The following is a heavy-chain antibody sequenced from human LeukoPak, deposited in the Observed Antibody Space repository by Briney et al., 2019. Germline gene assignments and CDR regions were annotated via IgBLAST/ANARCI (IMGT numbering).Heavy chain of an antibody. CDR1: GGSFSGYY. CDR3: ARVGTGTHLDY. D-gene: IGHD1-1*01. Sequence: SETLSLTCAVYGGSFSGYYWSWIRQPPGKGLEWIGEINHSGSTNYNPSLKSRVTISVDTSKNQFSLKLSSVTAADTAVYYCARVGTGTHLDYWGQGTMVTVSS. CDR2: INHSGST. V-gene: IGHV4-34*01. J-gene: IGHJ4*02.